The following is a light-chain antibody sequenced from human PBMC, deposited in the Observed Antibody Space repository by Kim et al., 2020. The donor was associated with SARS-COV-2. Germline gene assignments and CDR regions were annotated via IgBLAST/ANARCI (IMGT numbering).Light chain of an antibody. Sequence: SYELTQPSSVSVSPGQTARITCSGDVLAKKYARWFQQKPGQAPVLVIYKDNEQPSGIPERFSGSSSGTTVTLTISGAQVEDEADYYCYSAVDNNWV. CDR1: VLAKKY. V-gene: IGLV3-27*01. CDR3: YSAVDNNWV. CDR2: KDN. J-gene: IGLJ3*02.